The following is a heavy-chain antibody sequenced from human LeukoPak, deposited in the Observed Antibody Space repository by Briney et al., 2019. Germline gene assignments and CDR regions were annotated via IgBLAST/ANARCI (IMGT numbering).Heavy chain of an antibody. CDR3: TKGMATIRRHIDS. D-gene: IGHD5-24*01. J-gene: IGHJ4*02. CDR2: ISGSAGST. Sequence: GRSLRLSCAASGFSFSDCAMSWVRQAPGRGLEWVSSISGSAGSTYYADSMTGRFTISRGNPKNTLHLEMNSLRAEDTAIYYCTKGMATIRRHIDSWGQGTLVTVSS. V-gene: IGHV3-23*01. CDR1: GFSFSDCA.